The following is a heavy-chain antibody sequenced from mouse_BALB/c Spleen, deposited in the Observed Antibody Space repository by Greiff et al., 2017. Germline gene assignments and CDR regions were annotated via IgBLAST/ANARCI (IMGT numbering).Heavy chain of an antibody. CDR2: IDPANGNT. V-gene: IGHV14-3*02. D-gene: IGHD2-4*01. CDR1: GFNIKDTY. Sequence: VHVKQSGAELVKPGASVKLSCTASGFNIKDTYMHWVKQRPEQGLEWIGRIDPANGNTKYDPKFQGKATITADTSSNTAYLQLSSLTSEDTAVYYCAREGLRRPWFAYWGQGTLVTVSA. CDR3: AREGLRRPWFAY. J-gene: IGHJ3*01.